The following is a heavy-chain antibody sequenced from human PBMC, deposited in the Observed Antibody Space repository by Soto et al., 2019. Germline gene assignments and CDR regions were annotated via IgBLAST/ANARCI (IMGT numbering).Heavy chain of an antibody. CDR2: IWDDGSNK. CDR3: AREASDSFDI. V-gene: IGHV3-33*01. CDR1: GFIFSNSG. Sequence: QVQLVESGGGVVQPGRSLRLSCVASGFIFSNSGMNWVRQAPGKGLEWVAVIWDDGSNKYYVDSVKGRFTISRDNSKKTLYLQMNSLRAEDTAVYYCAREASDSFDIWGQGTVVTVSA. J-gene: IGHJ3*02.